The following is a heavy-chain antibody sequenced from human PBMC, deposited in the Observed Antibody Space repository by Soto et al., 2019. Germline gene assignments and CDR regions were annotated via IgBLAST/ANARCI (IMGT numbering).Heavy chain of an antibody. V-gene: IGHV5-10-1*01. J-gene: IGHJ4*02. Sequence: GESLKISCQGSGYSFTSYWTSWVRQMPGKGLEWMGRIDPSDSYTNYSPSFQGHVTISADKSISTAYLQWSSLKASDTAMYYCARLPIAAAGHFDYWGQGTLVTVSS. D-gene: IGHD6-13*01. CDR3: ARLPIAAAGHFDY. CDR2: IDPSDSYT. CDR1: GYSFTSYW.